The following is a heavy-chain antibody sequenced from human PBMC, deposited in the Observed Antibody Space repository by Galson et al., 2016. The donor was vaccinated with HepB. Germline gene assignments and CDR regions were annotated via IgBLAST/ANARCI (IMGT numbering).Heavy chain of an antibody. D-gene: IGHD5-24*01. CDR3: ARGRDGYTLLMDY. CDR1: GYTFTDYY. V-gene: IGHV1-2*04. J-gene: IGHJ4*02. Sequence: SVKVSCKASGYTFTDYYMHWVRQAPGQGLEWMGWINPNSGGTNYAQKFQGWVTMTRDTSISTAYMELSRLRCDDAAVYYCARGRDGYTLLMDYWGQGTLVTVSS. CDR2: INPNSGGT.